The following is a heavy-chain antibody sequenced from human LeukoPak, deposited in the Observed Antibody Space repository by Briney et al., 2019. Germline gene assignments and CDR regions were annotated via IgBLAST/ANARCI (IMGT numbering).Heavy chain of an antibody. CDR2: ISRDSGTI. D-gene: IGHD2-2*01. CDR1: GFTFRNYS. CDR3: ARVANCTITSCYWYFDL. J-gene: IGHJ2*01. V-gene: IGHV3-48*01. Sequence: GGSLRLSCAASGFTFRNYSMNWVRQAPGKGLEWVSYISRDSGTIYYADSVRGRFTISRDNAKNSLYLQMNSLRAEDTAVYFCARVANCTITSCYWYFDLWGRGTLVTVSS.